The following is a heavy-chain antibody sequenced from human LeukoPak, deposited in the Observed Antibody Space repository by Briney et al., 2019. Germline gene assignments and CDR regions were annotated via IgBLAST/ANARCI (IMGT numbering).Heavy chain of an antibody. V-gene: IGHV1-18*01. D-gene: IGHD2-2*01. CDR1: GYTFTSYG. Sequence: ASVKVSCKASGYTFTSYGISWVRQAPGQGLEWMGWISAYNGNTNYAQKLQGRVAMTTDTSTSTAYMELRSLRSDDTAVYYCARGMSSTSLPDAFDIWGQGTMVTVSS. CDR2: ISAYNGNT. CDR3: ARGMSSTSLPDAFDI. J-gene: IGHJ3*02.